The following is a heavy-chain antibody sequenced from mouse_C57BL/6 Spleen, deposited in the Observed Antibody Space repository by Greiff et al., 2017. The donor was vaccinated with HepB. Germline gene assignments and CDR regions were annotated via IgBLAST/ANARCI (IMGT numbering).Heavy chain of an antibody. J-gene: IGHJ1*03. D-gene: IGHD1-1*01. V-gene: IGHV3-6*01. CDR3: AHYYYGSSYDWYFDV. CDR2: ISYDGSN. CDR1: GYSITSGYY. Sequence: EVKLMESGPGLVKPSQSLSLTCSVTGYSITSGYYWNWIRQFPGNKLEWMGYISYDGSNNYNPSLKNRISITRDTSKNQFFLKLNSVTTEDTATYYCAHYYYGSSYDWYFDVWGTGTTVTVSS.